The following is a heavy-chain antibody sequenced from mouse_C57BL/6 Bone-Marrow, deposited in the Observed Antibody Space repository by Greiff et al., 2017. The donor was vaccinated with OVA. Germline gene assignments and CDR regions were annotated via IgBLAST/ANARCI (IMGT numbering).Heavy chain of an antibody. CDR2: IRLKSDNYAT. Sequence: EVKLMESGGGLVKPGGSMKISCDASGYTFSNYWMNWVRQSPEKGLEWVAQIRLKSDNYATHYAESVKGRFTISRDDSKSSVYLQMNNLRAEDTGIYYCAVGGYYYAMGYWGQGTSVTVSS. CDR3: AVGGYYYAMGY. J-gene: IGHJ4*01. V-gene: IGHV6-3*01. CDR1: GYTFSNYW. D-gene: IGHD1-1*01.